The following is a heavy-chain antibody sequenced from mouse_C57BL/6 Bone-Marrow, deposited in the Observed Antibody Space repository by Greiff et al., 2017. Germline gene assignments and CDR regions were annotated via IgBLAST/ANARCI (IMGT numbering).Heavy chain of an antibody. CDR3: AREDYYGSSYFYFDY. D-gene: IGHD1-1*01. CDR2: INPNNGGT. Sequence: VQLQQSGPELVKPGASVKISCKASGYTFTDYYMNWVKQSHGKSLEWIGDINPNNGGTSYNQKFKGKATLTVDKSSSTAYMGLRSLTSEDSAVYYCAREDYYGSSYFYFDYWGQGTTLTVSS. J-gene: IGHJ2*01. V-gene: IGHV1-26*01. CDR1: GYTFTDYY.